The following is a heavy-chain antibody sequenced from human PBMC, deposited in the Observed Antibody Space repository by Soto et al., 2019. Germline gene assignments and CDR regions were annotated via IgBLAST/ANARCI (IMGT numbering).Heavy chain of an antibody. Sequence: SETLSLTCTVSGGSISNYYWIWIRQPPGKGLEWIGYIYYSGSTNYNPSLKSRVTISVDTSKNQFSLKLSSVTAADTAVYYCARGLGRRWLQLLELNYWGQGTLVTVSS. V-gene: IGHV4-59*08. CDR1: GGSISNYY. CDR2: IYYSGST. D-gene: IGHD5-12*01. CDR3: ARGLGRRWLQLLELNY. J-gene: IGHJ4*02.